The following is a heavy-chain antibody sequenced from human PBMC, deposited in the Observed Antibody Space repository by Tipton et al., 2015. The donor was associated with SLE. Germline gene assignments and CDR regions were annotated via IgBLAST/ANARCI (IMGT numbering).Heavy chain of an antibody. CDR3: ARGGSDSAMYWQD. D-gene: IGHD2-8*02. J-gene: IGHJ4*02. CDR2: IKEDGSDK. V-gene: IGHV3-7*01. Sequence: LSLTCTVSNYSISNGYYWGWIRQPPGKGLGWVANIKEDGSDKYYVDSVKGRFTVSRDNAKNSLFLQMHSLRVDDTAVYYCARGGSDSAMYWQDWGLGTLVTVSS. CDR1: NYSISNGYY.